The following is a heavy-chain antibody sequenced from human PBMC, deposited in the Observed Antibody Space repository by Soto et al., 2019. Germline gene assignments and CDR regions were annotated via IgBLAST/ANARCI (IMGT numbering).Heavy chain of an antibody. D-gene: IGHD3-9*01. CDR3: TTDHDGLLSLVGDAFDI. CDR1: GFTFSNAW. CDR2: IKSKTDGGTT. V-gene: IGHV3-15*07. Sequence: GGSLRLSCAASGFTFSNAWMNWVRQAPGKGLEWVGRIKSKTDGGTTDYAAPVKGRFTISRDDSKNTLYLQMNSLKTEDTAVYYCTTDHDGLLSLVGDAFDIWGQGTMVTVSS. J-gene: IGHJ3*02.